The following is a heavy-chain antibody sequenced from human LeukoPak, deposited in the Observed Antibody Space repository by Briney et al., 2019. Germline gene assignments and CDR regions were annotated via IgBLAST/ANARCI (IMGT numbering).Heavy chain of an antibody. CDR2: INPNSGGA. D-gene: IGHD5-24*01. V-gene: IGHV1-2*02. CDR1: GYTFTGDY. CDR3: ARAPLAGMVTIGVLFEY. J-gene: IGHJ4*02. Sequence: ASVKVSGKASGYTFTGDYMNWVRQAPGQGRDWMGWINPNSGGAKYAQRFQGRVTMTRDTSISTAYMELSRLISDATAVYYCARAPLAGMVTIGVLFEYWGQGTQVTVSS.